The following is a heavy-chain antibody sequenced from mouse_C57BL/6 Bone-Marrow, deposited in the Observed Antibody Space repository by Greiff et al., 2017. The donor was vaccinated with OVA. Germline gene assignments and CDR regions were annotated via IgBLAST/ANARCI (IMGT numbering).Heavy chain of an antibody. V-gene: IGHV1-75*01. Sequence: VQLQQSGPELVKPGASVKISCKASGYTFTDYYINWVKQRPGQGLEWIGWIFPGSGSTYYNEKFKGKATLTVDKSSSTAYMLRSSLTSEDAAVYFCARTASSDPYWYFDVWGTGTTVTVSS. CDR2: IFPGSGST. CDR1: GYTFTDYY. D-gene: IGHD3-3*01. CDR3: ARTASSDPYWYFDV. J-gene: IGHJ1*03.